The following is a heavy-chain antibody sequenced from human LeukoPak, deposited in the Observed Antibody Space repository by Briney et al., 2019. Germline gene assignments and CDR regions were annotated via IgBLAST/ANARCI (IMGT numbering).Heavy chain of an antibody. CDR1: GYSFTSYW. Sequence: NSGEPLKSPCKGPGYSFTSYWIGRVRQMPGKGLEWMGIIYPGDSDTRYSPSLQGQVTIPADKSISTAYLQWSSLKASDTAMYYCARLTSVYCSSTSCYISAFDIRGQGTMVTVSS. J-gene: IGHJ3*02. CDR2: IYPGDSDT. CDR3: ARLTSVYCSSTSCYISAFDI. V-gene: IGHV5-51*03. D-gene: IGHD2-2*02.